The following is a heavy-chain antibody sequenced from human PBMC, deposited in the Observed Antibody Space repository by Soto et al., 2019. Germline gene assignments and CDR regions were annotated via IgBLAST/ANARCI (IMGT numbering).Heavy chain of an antibody. CDR2: INSDGSST. V-gene: IGHV3-74*01. D-gene: IGHD6-19*01. Sequence: GGSLRLSCAASGFTFSSYWMHWVRQAPGKGLVWVSRINSDGSSTSYADSVKGRFTISRDNAKNTLYLQMNSLRAEDTAVYYCARDPGSRIAVAGTGYYYGMDVWGQGTTVTVSS. CDR1: GFTFSSYW. J-gene: IGHJ6*02. CDR3: ARDPGSRIAVAGTGYYYGMDV.